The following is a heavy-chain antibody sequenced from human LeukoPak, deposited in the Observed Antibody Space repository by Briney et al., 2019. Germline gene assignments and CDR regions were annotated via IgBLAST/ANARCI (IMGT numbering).Heavy chain of an antibody. V-gene: IGHV1-18*01. CDR1: GYTFTSYG. CDR3: ARDPTIFGVAGTNWFDP. D-gene: IGHD3-3*01. CDR2: ISGYNGNT. Sequence: ASVKVSCKASGYTFTSYGTSWVRQAPGQGLEWMGWISGYNGNTNYAQKFQGRVTMTTDTSTSTAYMELRSLRSDDTAVYYCARDPTIFGVAGTNWFDPWGQGTLVTVSS. J-gene: IGHJ5*02.